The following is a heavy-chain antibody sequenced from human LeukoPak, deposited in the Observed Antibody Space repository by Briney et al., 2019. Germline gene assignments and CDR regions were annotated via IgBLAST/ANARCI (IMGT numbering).Heavy chain of an antibody. CDR1: GFTFTSSA. CDR2: IVVGSGNT. V-gene: IGHV1-58*01. D-gene: IGHD2-21*02. CDR3: ARDIHGGDFYYYYGMDV. Sequence: GASVKVSCKASGFTFTSSAVQWVRQARGQRLEWIGWIVVGSGNTNYAQKFQERVTITRDTSTSTVYTELSSLRSEDTAVYYCARDIHGGDFYYYYGMDVWGQGTTVTVSS. J-gene: IGHJ6*02.